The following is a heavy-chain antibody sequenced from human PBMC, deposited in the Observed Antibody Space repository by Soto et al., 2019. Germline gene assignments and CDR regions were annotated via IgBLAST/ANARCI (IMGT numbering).Heavy chain of an antibody. D-gene: IGHD3-10*01. CDR3: ARDSPCGLWFGELTSDY. V-gene: IGHV1-46*01. CDR1: GYTFTSYY. J-gene: IGHJ4*02. Sequence: QVQLVQSGAEVKKPGASVKVSCKASGYTFTSYYMHWVRQAPGQGLEWMGIINPSGGSTSYAKKFQRRVTMTRDTSTSTVDMELTSLRSEDRAVYYCARDSPCGLWFGELTSDYWGQGTLVTVSS. CDR2: INPSGGST.